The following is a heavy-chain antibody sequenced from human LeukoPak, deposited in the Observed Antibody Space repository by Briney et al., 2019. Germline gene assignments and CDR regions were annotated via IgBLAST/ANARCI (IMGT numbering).Heavy chain of an antibody. V-gene: IGHV1-18*01. CDR3: GRDRDFVVGDH. D-gene: IGHD2-2*01. J-gene: IGHJ4*02. CDR2: ISAYNGNT. Sequence: ASVKVSCKASGYTFTSYGISWVRQAPGQGLEWMGWISAYNGNTNYAQNLQGRLTLTTDASTSTAYMELRSLRSDDTAVYYCGRDRDFVVGDHWGQGTLVTVSS. CDR1: GYTFTSYG.